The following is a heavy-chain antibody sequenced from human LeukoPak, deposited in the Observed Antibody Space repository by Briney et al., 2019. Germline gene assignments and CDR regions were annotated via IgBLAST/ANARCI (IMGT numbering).Heavy chain of an antibody. CDR2: IYHGGTT. J-gene: IGHJ4*02. Sequence: SGTLSLTCAVSGGSITSSHWWSWARQPPGKGLEWIGEIYHGGTTNYNPSLRSRVTMSVDKSKNQFYLKVSSVTAADTAVYYCATYLYGGDYGSYYFDYWGQGTPVTVSP. CDR1: GGSITSSHW. CDR3: ATYLYGGDYGSYYFDY. V-gene: IGHV4-4*02. D-gene: IGHD4-23*01.